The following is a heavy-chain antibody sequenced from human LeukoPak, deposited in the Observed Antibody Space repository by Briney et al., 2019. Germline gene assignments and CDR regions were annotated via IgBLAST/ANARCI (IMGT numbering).Heavy chain of an antibody. CDR3: ARGEQFVSDAFDI. Sequence: SETLSLTCAVYGGSFSGYYWSWIRQPPGKGLEWIGEINHSGSTNYNPSLKSRVTISVDTSKNQFSLKLSSVTAADTAVYYCARGEQFVSDAFDIWGQGTMVTASS. CDR1: GGSFSGYY. D-gene: IGHD6-6*01. J-gene: IGHJ3*02. V-gene: IGHV4-34*01. CDR2: INHSGST.